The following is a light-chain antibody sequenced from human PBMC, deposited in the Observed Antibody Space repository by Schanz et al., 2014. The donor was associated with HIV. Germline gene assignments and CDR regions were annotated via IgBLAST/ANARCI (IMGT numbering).Light chain of an antibody. CDR1: SSDVGGYNY. V-gene: IGLV2-14*01. CDR3: SSYTSSSTPLV. J-gene: IGLJ3*02. Sequence: QSALTQPASVSGSPGQSITISCTGTSSDVGGYNYVSWHQQHPGKAPKLMIYDVSNRPSGVSNRFSGSKSGNTASLTISGLQAEDEADYYCSSYTSSSTPLVFGGGIKVTVL. CDR2: DVS.